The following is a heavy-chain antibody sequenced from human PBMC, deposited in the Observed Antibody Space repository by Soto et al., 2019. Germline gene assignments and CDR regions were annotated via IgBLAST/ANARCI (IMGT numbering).Heavy chain of an antibody. D-gene: IGHD6-13*01. V-gene: IGHV6-1*01. Sequence: PSQTLSLTRATSGDSVSSNSAAWNWITQTPPRGLEWRGRTYYRSKWYNEYPVSVKSQITINPDTTKNHFSLQLNPVPPEDTAVNYCAREPGGAAAGTLWWFDPWGQGTLVTVSS. CDR1: GDSVSSNSAA. CDR3: AREPGGAAAGTLWWFDP. CDR2: TYYRSKWYN. J-gene: IGHJ5*02.